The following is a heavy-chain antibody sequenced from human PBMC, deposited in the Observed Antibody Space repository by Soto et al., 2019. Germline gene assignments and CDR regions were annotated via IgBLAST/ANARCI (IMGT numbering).Heavy chain of an antibody. CDR1: GYTFTSYG. J-gene: IGHJ4*02. V-gene: IGHV1-18*01. CDR3: ARVQSGYDFAY. D-gene: IGHD5-12*01. CDR2: ISAYNGNT. Sequence: QVQLVQSGAEVKKTGASVKVSCKASGYTFTSYGINWVRQAPGQGLEWMGWISAYNGNTHYAQKLQGRVTMTTDTSTSTVYMELRSLISDDPAVYYCARVQSGYDFAYWGQGTLVTVSS.